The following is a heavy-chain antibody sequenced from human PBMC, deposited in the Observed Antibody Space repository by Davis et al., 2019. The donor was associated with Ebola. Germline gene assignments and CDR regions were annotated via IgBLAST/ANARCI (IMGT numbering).Heavy chain of an antibody. D-gene: IGHD3-10*01. J-gene: IGHJ3*02. CDR1: GGSFSGYY. Sequence: SETLSLTCAVYGGSFSGYYWSWIRQPPGKGLEWIGEINHSGSTNYNPSLKSRVTISVDTSKNQFSLKLSSVTAADTAVYYCARSRWFRGRDAFDIWGQGTMVTVSS. CDR3: ARSRWFRGRDAFDI. V-gene: IGHV4-34*01. CDR2: INHSGST.